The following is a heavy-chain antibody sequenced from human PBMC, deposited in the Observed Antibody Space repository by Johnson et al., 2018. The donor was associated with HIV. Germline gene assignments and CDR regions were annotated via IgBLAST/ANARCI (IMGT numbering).Heavy chain of an antibody. D-gene: IGHD4-23*01. CDR1: GFTFSSYG. Sequence: QVQLVESGGGLVKPGGSLRLSCAASGFTFSSYGIHWVRQAPGKGLEWVAIISYDGSNKYYADSVKGRFTISRDSSKNTLYLQMNSLRAEDTAVYYCAKVGATVITPRGEAFDIWGQGTMVTVSS. J-gene: IGHJ3*02. CDR2: ISYDGSNK. CDR3: AKVGATVITPRGEAFDI. V-gene: IGHV3-30*18.